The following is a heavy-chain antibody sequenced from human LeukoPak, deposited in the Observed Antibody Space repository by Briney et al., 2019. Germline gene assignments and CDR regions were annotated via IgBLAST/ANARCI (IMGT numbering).Heavy chain of an antibody. CDR1: GFTFSSYA. Sequence: GGSLRLSCAASGFTFSSYAMHWVRQAPGKGLEWVAVISYDGSNKYYADSVKGRFTISRDNSKNTLYLQMNSLRAEDTAVYYCARGTASFYGDYVYYYYYGMDVWGQGTTVTVSS. CDR2: ISYDGSNK. J-gene: IGHJ6*02. CDR3: ARGTASFYGDYVYYYYYGMDV. V-gene: IGHV3-30-3*01. D-gene: IGHD4-17*01.